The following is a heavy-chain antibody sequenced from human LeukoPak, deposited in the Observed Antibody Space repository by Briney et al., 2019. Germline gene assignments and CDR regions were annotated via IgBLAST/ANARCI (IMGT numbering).Heavy chain of an antibody. D-gene: IGHD2-2*01. V-gene: IGHV1-2*02. Sequence: GASVKVSCKASGYTFTGYYMHWVRQAPGQVLEWMGWINPNSGGTNYAQKFQGRVTMTRDTSISTAYMELSRLRSDDTAVYYCARAICSSTSCPRPYYYYYGMDVWGQGTTVTVSS. CDR1: GYTFTGYY. J-gene: IGHJ6*02. CDR2: INPNSGGT. CDR3: ARAICSSTSCPRPYYYYYGMDV.